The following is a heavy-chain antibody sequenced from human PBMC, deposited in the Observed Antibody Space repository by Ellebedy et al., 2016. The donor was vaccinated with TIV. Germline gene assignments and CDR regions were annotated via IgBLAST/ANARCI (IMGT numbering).Heavy chain of an antibody. CDR2: VSRNGDTI. CDR3: AKGSWGNPFDS. V-gene: IGHV3-9*01. D-gene: IGHD3-16*01. J-gene: IGHJ4*02. CDR1: GFNFDDYS. Sequence: GGSLRLSCAATGFNFDDYSMHWVRQAPGKGLEWVSGVSRNGDTIDYVDSVKGRFTISRDNAKDSLYLQMSSLRPDDTALYYCAKGSWGNPFDSWGQGTLVSVSS.